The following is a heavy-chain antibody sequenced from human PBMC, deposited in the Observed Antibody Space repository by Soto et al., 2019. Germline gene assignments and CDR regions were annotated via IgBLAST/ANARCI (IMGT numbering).Heavy chain of an antibody. CDR3: TREGGVGGSYSNWFDP. CDR2: TYYRSKWYN. CDR1: GDSVSSNSAA. D-gene: IGHD1-26*01. J-gene: IGHJ5*02. Sequence: SQTLSLTCAISGDSVSSNSAAWSWIRQSPLRGLEWLGRTYYRSKWYNDYVVSVKSRITIKPDTSKNQFYLQLNSVTPEDTAVYYCTREGGVGGSYSNWFDPWGQGTQVTVSS. V-gene: IGHV6-1*01.